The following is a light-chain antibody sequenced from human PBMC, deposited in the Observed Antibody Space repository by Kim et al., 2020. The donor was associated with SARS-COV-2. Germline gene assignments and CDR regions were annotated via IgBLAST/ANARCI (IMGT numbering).Light chain of an antibody. CDR2: DNN. CDR3: GTWDMSLSAWV. V-gene: IGLV1-51*01. Sequence: GQRVTISCSGSNSNIGNNYVSWYRQLPGTAPKLLIYDNNKRPSGIPDRFSGSRSGTSATLGITGLQTGDEADYYCGTWDMSLSAWVFGGGTQLTVL. J-gene: IGLJ3*02. CDR1: NSNIGNNY.